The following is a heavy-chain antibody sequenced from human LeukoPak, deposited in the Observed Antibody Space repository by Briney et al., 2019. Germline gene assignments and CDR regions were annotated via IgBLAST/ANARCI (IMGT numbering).Heavy chain of an antibody. V-gene: IGHV4-59*08. CDR3: ARHVLVPAARGWFDP. CDR1: GGSISSYY. Sequence: SETLSLTCTVSGGSISSYYWSWIRQPPGKGLEWIGYIYYSGSANYNPSLKSRVTISVDTSKNQFSLKLSSVTAADTAVYYCARHVLVPAARGWFDPWGQGTLVTVSS. CDR2: IYYSGSA. D-gene: IGHD2-2*01. J-gene: IGHJ5*02.